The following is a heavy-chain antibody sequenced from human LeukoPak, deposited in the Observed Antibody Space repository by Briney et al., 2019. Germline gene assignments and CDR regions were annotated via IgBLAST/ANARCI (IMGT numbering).Heavy chain of an antibody. D-gene: IGHD6-13*01. J-gene: IGHJ6*02. CDR3: AKDRGSSWENYYYYYGMDV. Sequence: GGSLRLSCAASGFTFSSYGMHWVRQAPGKGLEWVAVISYDGSNKYYADSVKGRLTISRDNSKNTLYLQMNSLRAEDTAVYYCAKDRGSSWENYYYYYGMDVWGQGTTVTVSS. V-gene: IGHV3-30*18. CDR2: ISYDGSNK. CDR1: GFTFSSYG.